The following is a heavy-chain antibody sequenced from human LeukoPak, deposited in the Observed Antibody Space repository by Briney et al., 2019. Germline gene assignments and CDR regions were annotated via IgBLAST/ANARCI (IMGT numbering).Heavy chain of an antibody. CDR3: AGLQWENYYYYGMDV. Sequence: PGGSLRLSCAASGFTFSSYWMSWVRQAPGKGLEWVANIKQDGSEKYYVDSVKGRFTISRDNAKNSLYLQMNSLRAEDTAVYYCAGLQWENYYYYGMDVWGQGTTVTVSS. CDR1: GFTFSSYW. J-gene: IGHJ6*02. V-gene: IGHV3-7*01. D-gene: IGHD1-26*01. CDR2: IKQDGSEK.